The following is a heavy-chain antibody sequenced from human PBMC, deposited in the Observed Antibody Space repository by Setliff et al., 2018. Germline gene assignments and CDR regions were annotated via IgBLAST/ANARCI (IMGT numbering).Heavy chain of an antibody. V-gene: IGHV3-21*01. CDR3: ASISPIPGPFDY. CDR1: GFTFSSYS. J-gene: IGHJ4*02. CDR2: ISSSSSYI. Sequence: PGGSLRLSCAASGFTFSSYSMNWVRQAPGKGLEWVSSISSSSSYIYYADSVKGRFTISRDNAKNSLYLQMNSLRAEDTAVYYCASISPIPGPFDYWGQGTLVTVSS.